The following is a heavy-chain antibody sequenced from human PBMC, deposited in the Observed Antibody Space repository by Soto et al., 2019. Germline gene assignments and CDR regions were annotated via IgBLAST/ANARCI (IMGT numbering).Heavy chain of an antibody. CDR3: TREGSAPYYYYAMDA. Sequence: ASVKVSCKASGYTFTSYGISWVRRATGEGLEWLGWINTHNGNTNYAQNLQGRVFMTADTSTNTAYMELRSLRSDDTAIYFCTREGSAPYYYYAMDAWGQGTTVTVSS. V-gene: IGHV1-18*01. D-gene: IGHD3-10*01. CDR2: INTHNGNT. CDR1: GYTFTSYG. J-gene: IGHJ6*02.